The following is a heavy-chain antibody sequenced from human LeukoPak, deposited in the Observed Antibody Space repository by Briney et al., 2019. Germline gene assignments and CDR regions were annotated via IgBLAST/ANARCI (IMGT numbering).Heavy chain of an antibody. D-gene: IGHD3-16*01. CDR1: GFTFSSYA. CDR3: ARVLPTYYYGMDV. J-gene: IGHJ6*02. Sequence: PGRSLRLSCAASGFTFSSYAMHWVRQAPGKGLEWVAVISYDGSNKYYADSVKGRFTISRDNSKNTLYLQMNSLRAEDTAVYYCARVLPTYYYGMDVWGQGTTVTVSS. CDR2: ISYDGSNK. V-gene: IGHV3-30-3*01.